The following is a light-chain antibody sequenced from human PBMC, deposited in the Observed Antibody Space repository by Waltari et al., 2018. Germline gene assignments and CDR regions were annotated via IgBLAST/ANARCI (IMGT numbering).Light chain of an antibody. CDR1: GPNLLACYD. J-gene: IGLJ2*01. V-gene: IGLV1-40*01. CDR3: QSYASSRSVV. CDR2: GVN. Sequence: HSVLTQPPSVSAAPGQRGTISCTAGGPNLLACYDTHWYHQHPGKAPTPLIYGVNTRPLGVPDRFFGSQSGTSASLAITGLQAEDEGDYYCQSYASSRSVVFGGGTKLTVL.